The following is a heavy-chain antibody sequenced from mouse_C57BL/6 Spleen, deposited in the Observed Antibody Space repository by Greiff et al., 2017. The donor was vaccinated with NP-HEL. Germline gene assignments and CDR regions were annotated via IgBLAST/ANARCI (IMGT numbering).Heavy chain of an antibody. V-gene: IGHV1-52*01. D-gene: IGHD1-1*01. J-gene: IGHJ4*01. CDR3: ARAPYYYGSGGYYYAMDY. CDR2: IDPSDSET. CDR1: GYTFTSYW. Sequence: QVQLQQPGAELVRPGSSVKLSCKASGYTFTSYWMHWVKQRPIQGLEWIGNIDPSDSETHYNQKFKDKATLTVDKSSSTAYMQLSSLTSEDSAVYYCARAPYYYGSGGYYYAMDYWGQGTSVTVSS.